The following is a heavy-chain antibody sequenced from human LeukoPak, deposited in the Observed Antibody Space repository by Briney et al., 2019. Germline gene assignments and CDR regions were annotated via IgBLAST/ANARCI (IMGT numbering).Heavy chain of an antibody. Sequence: EASVRVSCTASGYTFTSYGISWVRQAPGQGLEWMGWISAYNGNTNYAQKLQGRVTMTTDTSTSTAYMELRSLRSDDTAVYYCARVPYSSSSPYFDYWGQGTLVTVSS. CDR2: ISAYNGNT. CDR1: GYTFTSYG. V-gene: IGHV1-18*01. CDR3: ARVPYSSSSPYFDY. J-gene: IGHJ4*02. D-gene: IGHD6-6*01.